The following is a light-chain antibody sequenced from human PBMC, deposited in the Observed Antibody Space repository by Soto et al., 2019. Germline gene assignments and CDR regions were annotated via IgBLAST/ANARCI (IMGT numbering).Light chain of an antibody. CDR3: QQYNSYPWT. CDR1: ESIRTW. Sequence: DIQMTQSPSTLSASIGDRVTITCRASESIRTWLAWYQQKPGKAPKLLIYDASSLKSGGPSRFSGSGSGTEFSLTISSLQPDDFATYYCQQYNSYPWTFGHGTKVDIK. CDR2: DAS. V-gene: IGKV1-5*01. J-gene: IGKJ1*01.